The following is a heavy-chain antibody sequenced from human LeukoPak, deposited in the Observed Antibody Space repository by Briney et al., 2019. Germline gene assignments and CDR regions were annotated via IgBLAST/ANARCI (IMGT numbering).Heavy chain of an antibody. J-gene: IGHJ4*02. D-gene: IGHD3-22*01. Sequence: PGGSLRLSCAASGFTFSSYGMHWVRQAPGKGLEWGAFIRYDGSNKYYADSVKGRFTISRDNSKNTLYLQMNSLRAEDTAVYYCAKDGGYYYDSSGYWYWGQGTLVTVSS. V-gene: IGHV3-30*02. CDR2: IRYDGSNK. CDR1: GFTFSSYG. CDR3: AKDGGYYYDSSGYWY.